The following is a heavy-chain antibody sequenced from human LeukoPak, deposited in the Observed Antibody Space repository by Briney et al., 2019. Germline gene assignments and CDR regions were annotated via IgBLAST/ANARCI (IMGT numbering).Heavy chain of an antibody. V-gene: IGHV1-46*01. Sequence: GASVKVSCKASGYTFTNYYIHWVRQAPGQGLEWMGIINPSGGSTNFAQKFQGRVTMTRDTSTSTVYMELSSLRSEDTAVYYCARSTAVTSFDYWGQGTLVTVSS. CDR2: INPSGGST. CDR3: ARSTAVTSFDY. CDR1: GYTFTNYY. J-gene: IGHJ4*02. D-gene: IGHD4-17*01.